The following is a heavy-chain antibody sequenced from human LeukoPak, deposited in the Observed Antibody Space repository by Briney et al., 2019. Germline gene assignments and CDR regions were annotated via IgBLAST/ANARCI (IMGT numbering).Heavy chain of an antibody. CDR2: ISSSSLYI. CDR3: AKAPVTTCSGAYCYPFDY. D-gene: IGHD2-21*01. CDR1: GFTLSSYS. V-gene: IGHV3-21*04. Sequence: GGSLRLSCAVSGFTLSSYSMKWVRQAPGKGLEWVSSISSSSLYIYYGDSVKGRFTISRDNAKHSVYLQMNRLRAEDAAVYYCAKAPVTTCSGAYCYPFDYWGQGTLVTVSS. J-gene: IGHJ4*02.